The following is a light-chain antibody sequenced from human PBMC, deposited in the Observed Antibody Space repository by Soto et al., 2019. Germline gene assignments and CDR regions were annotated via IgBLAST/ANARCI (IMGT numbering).Light chain of an antibody. CDR3: QQSHSTPPWT. V-gene: IGKV1-39*01. CDR2: AAS. Sequence: DILMTQSPSSLSSSVGDRVTITCRASQSISNYLNWYQQKPGKAPNLLIYAASTLQSGVPSRFSGSGSGTDFTLTISSLQPEDFATYFCQQSHSTPPWTFGQGTKVDIK. CDR1: QSISNY. J-gene: IGKJ1*01.